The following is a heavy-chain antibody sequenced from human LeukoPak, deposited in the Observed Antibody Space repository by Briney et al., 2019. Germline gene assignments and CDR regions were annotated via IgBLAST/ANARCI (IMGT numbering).Heavy chain of an antibody. J-gene: IGHJ4*02. V-gene: IGHV4-30-2*01. CDR3: ARGSGYVYYFDY. Sequence: SETLSLTCAVSGGSISSGGYSWSWLRQPPGQGLEWIGYIYHSGSTYYNPSLKSRVTISVDRSKNQFSLKLSSVTAADTAVYYCARGSGYVYYFDYWGQGTLVTVSS. D-gene: IGHD3-22*01. CDR2: IYHSGST. CDR1: GGSISSGGYS.